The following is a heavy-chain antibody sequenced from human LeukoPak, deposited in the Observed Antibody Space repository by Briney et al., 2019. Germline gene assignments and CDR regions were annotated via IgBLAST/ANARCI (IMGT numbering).Heavy chain of an antibody. D-gene: IGHD6-19*01. CDR2: ISSSSSYI. J-gene: IGHJ4*02. V-gene: IGHV3-21*01. CDR3: ARDVGSSGWYWGPHHYFDY. Sequence: PGGSLRLSCAASGFTFSSYSMNWVRQAPGKGLEWVSSISSSSSYIYYADSVKGRFTISRDNAKNSLYLQMNSLRAEDTAVYYCARDVGSSGWYWGPHHYFDYWGQGTLVTVSS. CDR1: GFTFSSYS.